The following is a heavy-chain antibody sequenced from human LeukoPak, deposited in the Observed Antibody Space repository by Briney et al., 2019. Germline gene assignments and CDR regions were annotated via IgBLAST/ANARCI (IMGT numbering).Heavy chain of an antibody. CDR2: IFYSGST. Sequence: SETLSLTCTVSGGSISSSSYYWGWIRQPPGKGLEWIGSIFYSGSTYYNPSLKSRVTISVDTSKSQFALKLSSVTAADPAVYYCASEDVSDILTGYHLPHDYWGQGTLVTVSS. D-gene: IGHD3-9*01. J-gene: IGHJ4*02. V-gene: IGHV4-39*01. CDR3: ASEDVSDILTGYHLPHDY. CDR1: GGSISSSSYY.